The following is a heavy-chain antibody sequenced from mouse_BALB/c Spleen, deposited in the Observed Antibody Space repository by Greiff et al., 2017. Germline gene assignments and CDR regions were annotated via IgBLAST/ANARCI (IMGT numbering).Heavy chain of an antibody. J-gene: IGHJ4*01. CDR1: GFTFSDYY. V-gene: IGHV5-4*02. CDR3: AREEYGNYYAMDY. Sequence: EVKLQESGGGLVKPGGSLKLSCAASGFTFSDYYMYWVRQTPEKRLEWVATISDGGSYTYYPDSVKGRFTISRDNAKNNLYLQMSSLKSEDTAMYYCAREEYGNYYAMDYWGQGTSVTVSS. D-gene: IGHD2-10*02. CDR2: ISDGGSYT.